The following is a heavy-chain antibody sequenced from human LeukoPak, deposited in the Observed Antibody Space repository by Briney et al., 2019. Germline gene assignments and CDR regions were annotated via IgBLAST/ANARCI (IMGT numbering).Heavy chain of an antibody. CDR3: AELGITMIGGV. V-gene: IGHV3-21*01. CDR2: IGSSGHYT. D-gene: IGHD3-10*02. J-gene: IGHJ6*04. CDR1: GFTFSSYA. Sequence: GGSLRLSCAASGFTFSSYAMSWVRQAPGKGLEWVSSIGSSGHYTYYTDSVKGRFTISRDNAKNSLYLQMNSLRAEDTAVYYCAELGITMIGGVWGKGTTVTISS.